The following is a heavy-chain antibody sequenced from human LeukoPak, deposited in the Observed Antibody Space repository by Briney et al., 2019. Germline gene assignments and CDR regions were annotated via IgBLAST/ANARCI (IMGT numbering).Heavy chain of an antibody. CDR3: ARRGTYYYDSSGRRGFDY. D-gene: IGHD3-22*01. Sequence: PSETLSLTCAVSGGSISSSNWWSWVRQPPGKGLEWIGEIYHSGSTNYNPSLKSRVTISVDKSKNQFSLKLSSVTAADTAVYYCARRGTYYYDSSGRRGFDYWGQGTLVTVSS. J-gene: IGHJ4*02. CDR2: IYHSGST. V-gene: IGHV4-4*02. CDR1: GGSISSSNW.